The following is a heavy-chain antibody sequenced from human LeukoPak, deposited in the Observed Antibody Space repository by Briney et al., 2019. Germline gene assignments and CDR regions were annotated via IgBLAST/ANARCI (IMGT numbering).Heavy chain of an antibody. V-gene: IGHV3-48*03. CDR1: GFTFNSYE. CDR3: ARGVGPRYFDL. D-gene: IGHD1-26*01. CDR2: ISSRGSTR. Sequence: GGSLRLSCAASGFTFNSYEMNWVRQAPGKGLEWVSYISSRGSTRYYADSVKGRFSISRDNTKNSLYLQMNSLRAEDTAVYYCARGVGPRYFDLWGRGTLVTVSS. J-gene: IGHJ2*01.